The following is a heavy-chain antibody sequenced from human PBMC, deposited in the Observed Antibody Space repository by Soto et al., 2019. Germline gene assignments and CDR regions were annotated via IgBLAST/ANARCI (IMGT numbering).Heavy chain of an antibody. CDR3: VRDGSGNLYLNWFDP. J-gene: IGHJ5*02. V-gene: IGHV3-48*02. CDR1: GFTFSSYI. D-gene: IGHD6-19*01. CDR2: ISSHSITL. Sequence: GGSLRLSCAASGFTFSSYIMNWVRQAPGKGLEWISYISSHSITLYYADSVKGRFTISRDNAGNSLYLQMNSLRDEDTAVYYCVRDGSGNLYLNWFDPWGQGTLVTV.